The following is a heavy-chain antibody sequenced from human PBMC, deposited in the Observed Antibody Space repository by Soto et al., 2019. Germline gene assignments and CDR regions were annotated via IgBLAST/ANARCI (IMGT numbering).Heavy chain of an antibody. CDR3: ARENTLYETYFDY. D-gene: IGHD2-2*02. V-gene: IGHV1-69*13. CDR1: GGTFSSYA. Sequence: ASVKVSCKASGGTFSSYAISWVRQAPGQGLEWMGGIIPIFGTANYAQKFQGRVTITADESTSTAYMELSSLRSEDTAVYYCARENTLYETYFDYWGQGTLVTVSS. CDR2: IIPIFGTA. J-gene: IGHJ4*02.